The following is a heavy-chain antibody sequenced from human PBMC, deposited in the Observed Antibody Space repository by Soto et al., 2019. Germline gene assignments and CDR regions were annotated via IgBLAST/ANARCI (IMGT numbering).Heavy chain of an antibody. Sequence: PSQTLSLTCTVSVGYISSGDYYWTWIRQPPAKGLDWIGYIYYSGSTYYNPSLKSRVTISVATSKNQFSLKLSSVTAADTAVYYCARVNGYYDFWSGYYTGRPGGMDVWGQGTTVTVSS. CDR1: VGYISSGDYY. J-gene: IGHJ6*02. CDR3: ARVNGYYDFWSGYYTGRPGGMDV. D-gene: IGHD3-3*01. V-gene: IGHV4-30-4*01. CDR2: IYYSGST.